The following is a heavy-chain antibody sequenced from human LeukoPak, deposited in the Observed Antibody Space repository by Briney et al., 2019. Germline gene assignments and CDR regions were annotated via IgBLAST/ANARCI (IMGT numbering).Heavy chain of an antibody. V-gene: IGHV1-2*02. Sequence: ASVKVSCKSSGYTFTGYYIHWVRQAPGQGLEWMDWINPNSGVTKCAQKFQGRVTVTRDTSISTAYMEVSRLGSDDTAVYYCARGRNEAFDIWGQGTMVTVSS. CDR1: GYTFTGYY. D-gene: IGHD1-1*01. CDR2: INPNSGVT. CDR3: ARGRNEAFDI. J-gene: IGHJ3*02.